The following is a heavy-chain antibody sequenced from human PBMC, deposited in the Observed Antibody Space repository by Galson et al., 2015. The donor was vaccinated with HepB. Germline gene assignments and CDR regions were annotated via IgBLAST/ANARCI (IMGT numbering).Heavy chain of an antibody. CDR1: GFTLRSHW. J-gene: IGHJ4*02. V-gene: IGHV3-74*01. CDR2: IENDGTET. CDR3: STIFDSPSDSPSDS. Sequence: LRLSCAASGFTLRSHWMHWVRQAPGKELMWVSRIENDGTETSYADSVKGRFTISRDNGRNTLYLQMNSLRAEDTAVYYCSTIFDSPSDSPSDSWGQGTLVTVSS. D-gene: IGHD3-3*01.